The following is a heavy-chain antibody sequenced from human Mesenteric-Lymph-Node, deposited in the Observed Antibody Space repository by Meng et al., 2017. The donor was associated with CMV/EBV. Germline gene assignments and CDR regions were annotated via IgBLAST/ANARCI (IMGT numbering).Heavy chain of an antibody. J-gene: IGHJ3*02. Sequence: GESLKISCATSGFTFSSYEMNWVRQAPGKGLEWISHIGSSGGAVYYGDSVKGRFTISRDNAKNSLFLQMNSLRAEDTAVYYCARKGWNYREAFDIWGQGTVVTVSS. D-gene: IGHD3-16*02. V-gene: IGHV3-48*03. CDR2: IGSSGGAV. CDR3: ARKGWNYREAFDI. CDR1: GFTFSSYE.